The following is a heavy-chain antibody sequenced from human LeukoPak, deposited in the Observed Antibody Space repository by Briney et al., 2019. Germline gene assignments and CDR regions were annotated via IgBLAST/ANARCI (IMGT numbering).Heavy chain of an antibody. Sequence: GGSLRLSCAASGFTFSTYSFHWVRQAPGKGLEWVSVISYDGSNKYYADSAKGRFTTSRDNSKNTLYLQMNSLRAEDTAVYYCAKDFAKYCSGGCDFQHWGQGTLVTVAS. CDR3: AKDFAKYCSGGCDFQH. J-gene: IGHJ1*01. CDR1: GFTFSTYS. D-gene: IGHD2-15*01. V-gene: IGHV3-30*04. CDR2: ISYDGSNK.